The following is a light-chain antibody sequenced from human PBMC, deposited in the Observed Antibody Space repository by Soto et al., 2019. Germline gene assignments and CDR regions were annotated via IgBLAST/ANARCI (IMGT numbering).Light chain of an antibody. J-gene: IGLJ1*01. CDR3: SSCAGSDNPYV. Sequence: QSVLTQPPSASGSPGQSVTISCTGTSSDVGGCKFVSWYQQYPGKAPKLIIYEVSKRPSGVPDRFSGSKSGNTASLTVSGLQADDEADYYCSSCAGSDNPYVFGTGTKVTVL. V-gene: IGLV2-8*01. CDR1: SSDVGGCKF. CDR2: EVS.